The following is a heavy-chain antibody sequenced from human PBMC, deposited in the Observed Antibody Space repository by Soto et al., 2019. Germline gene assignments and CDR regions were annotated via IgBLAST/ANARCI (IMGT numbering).Heavy chain of an antibody. CDR1: GGTFSSYT. V-gene: IGHV1-69*02. D-gene: IGHD3-10*01. J-gene: IGHJ2*01. CDR3: ARHTSVVRGVIITGNWYFDL. CDR2: IIPILGIA. Sequence: QVQLVQSGAEVKKPGSSVKVSCKASGGTFSSYTISWVRQAPGQGLERMGRIIPILGIANYAQKFQGRVTITADKSTSTAYMELSSLRSEDTAMYYCARHTSVVRGVIITGNWYFDLWGRGTLVTVSS.